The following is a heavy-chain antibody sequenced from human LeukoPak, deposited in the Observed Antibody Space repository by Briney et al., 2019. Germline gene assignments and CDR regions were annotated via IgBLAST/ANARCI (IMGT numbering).Heavy chain of an antibody. V-gene: IGHV4-38-2*02. CDR1: GYSISSGYY. Sequence: TSGTLSLTCTVSGYSISSGYYWSWIRQPPGKGLEWIGSIYHGGTTYYNPSLKSRVSMSVDTSKNQFSLKLSSVTAADTAVYYCASTPYYYDSSGYYGYWGQETLVTVSS. J-gene: IGHJ4*02. CDR2: IYHGGTT. CDR3: ASTPYYYDSSGYYGY. D-gene: IGHD3-22*01.